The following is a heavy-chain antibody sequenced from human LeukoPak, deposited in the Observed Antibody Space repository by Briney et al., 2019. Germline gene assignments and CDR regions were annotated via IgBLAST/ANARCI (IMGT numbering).Heavy chain of an antibody. J-gene: IGHJ6*02. Sequence: SETLSLTCTVSGVSISNYYWSWIRQPPGKGLEWIGYIYYSGSTYYNPSLKSRVTISVDTSKNQFSLKLSSVTAADTAVYYCARDMGYNLYYYYGMDVWGQGTTVTVSS. CDR1: GVSISNYY. V-gene: IGHV4-30-4*01. D-gene: IGHD5-24*01. CDR2: IYYSGST. CDR3: ARDMGYNLYYYYGMDV.